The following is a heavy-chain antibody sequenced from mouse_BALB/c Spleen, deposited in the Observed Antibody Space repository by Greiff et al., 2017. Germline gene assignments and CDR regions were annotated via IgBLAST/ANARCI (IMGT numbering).Heavy chain of an antibody. CDR2: IDPANGNT. V-gene: IGHV14-3*02. CDR1: GFNIKDTY. J-gene: IGHJ1*01. CDR3: ARGGNWYFDV. Sequence: DVHLVESGAELVKPGASVKLSCTASGFNIKDTYMHWVKQRPEQGLEWIGRIDPANGNTKYDPKFQGKATITADTSSNTAYLQLSSLTSEDTAVYYCARGGNWYFDVWGAGTTVTVSS.